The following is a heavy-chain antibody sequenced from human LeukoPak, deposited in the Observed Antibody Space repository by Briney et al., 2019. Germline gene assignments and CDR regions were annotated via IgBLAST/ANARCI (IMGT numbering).Heavy chain of an antibody. CDR3: ASATYCSCDCYAFFDC. CDR1: GFTVSGKY. Sequence: GGSLRLSCAASGFTVSGKYMSWVRQAPGKGLEWVSSIYSGGSTFYADSVKGRFTISRDNFKNTVYLQMNSLRAEDTAVYYCASATYCSCDCYAFFDCWSQGSLVTVSS. CDR2: IYSGGST. D-gene: IGHD2-21*02. J-gene: IGHJ4*02. V-gene: IGHV3-66*02.